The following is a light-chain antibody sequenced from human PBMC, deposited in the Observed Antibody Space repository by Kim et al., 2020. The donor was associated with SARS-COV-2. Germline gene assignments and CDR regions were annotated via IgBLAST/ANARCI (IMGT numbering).Light chain of an antibody. V-gene: IGLV3-1*01. Sequence: SYELTQPPSVSVSPGQTASITCSGDKLGDKYACWYQQKPGQSPVLVIYQDSKRPSGIPERFSGSNSGNTATLTISGTQAMDEADYYCQAWDSNTAQVFGT. CDR2: QDS. J-gene: IGLJ1*01. CDR1: KLGDKY. CDR3: QAWDSNTAQV.